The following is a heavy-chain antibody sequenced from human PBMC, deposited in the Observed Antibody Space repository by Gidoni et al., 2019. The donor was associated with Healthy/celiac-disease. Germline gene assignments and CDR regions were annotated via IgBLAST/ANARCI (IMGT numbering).Heavy chain of an antibody. D-gene: IGHD3-3*01. CDR2: ISYDGSNK. Sequence: QVQLVESGGGVVQPGRSLRLSCAASGFTFSSYAMHWVRQAPGKGLEWVAVISYDGSNKYYADSVKGRFIISRDNSKNTLYLQMNSLRAEDTAVYYCARDRATVTIFGVVIEWLFGYFDYWGQGTLVTVSS. CDR1: GFTFSSYA. CDR3: ARDRATVTIFGVVIEWLFGYFDY. V-gene: IGHV3-30-3*01. J-gene: IGHJ4*02.